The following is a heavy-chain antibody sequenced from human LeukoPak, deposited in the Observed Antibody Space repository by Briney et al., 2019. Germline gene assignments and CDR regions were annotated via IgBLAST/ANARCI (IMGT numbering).Heavy chain of an antibody. CDR1: GYTFTSYD. D-gene: IGHD6-19*01. CDR2: IIPILGIA. Sequence: SVKVSCKASGYTFTSYDINWVRQAPGQGLEWMGRIIPILGIANYAQKFQGRVTITADKSTSTAYMELSSLRSEDTAVYYCARPGIAVAGTGDWFDPWGQGTLVTVSS. V-gene: IGHV1-69*04. J-gene: IGHJ5*02. CDR3: ARPGIAVAGTGDWFDP.